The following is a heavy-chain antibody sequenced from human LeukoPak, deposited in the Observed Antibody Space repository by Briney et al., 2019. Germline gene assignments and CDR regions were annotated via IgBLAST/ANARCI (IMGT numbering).Heavy chain of an antibody. D-gene: IGHD6-19*01. CDR2: IYHSGST. CDR1: GYSITSGYY. CDR3: ARAIAVAGTGYFGF. V-gene: IGHV4-38-2*01. Sequence: SETLSLTCAVSGYSITSGYYWGWIRQPPGKGLEWIGSIYHSGSTYYNPSLKSRVTIPVDTSKNQFSLKLSSVTAADTAVYYCARAIAVAGTGYFGFWGQETLVTVSS. J-gene: IGHJ4*02.